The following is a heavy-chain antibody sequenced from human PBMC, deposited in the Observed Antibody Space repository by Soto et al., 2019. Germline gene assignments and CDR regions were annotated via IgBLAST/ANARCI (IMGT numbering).Heavy chain of an antibody. D-gene: IGHD1-7*01. CDR3: ARETGENWTYEAH. CDR1: GAYIIDFS. J-gene: IGHJ1*01. V-gene: IGHV4-4*07. Sequence: SETLSLTCMVSGAYIIDFSWSWIRQPAGKGLEWIGRITINGNTQKNPSFKSRVTMSIDTSRNHFSLNLQSATAADTALYYCARETGENWTYEAHWGPGTLVTVSS. CDR2: ITINGNT.